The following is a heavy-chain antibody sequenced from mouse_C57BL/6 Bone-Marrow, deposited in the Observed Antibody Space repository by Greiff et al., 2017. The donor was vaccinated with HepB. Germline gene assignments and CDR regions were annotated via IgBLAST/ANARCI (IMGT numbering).Heavy chain of an antibody. CDR2: ISNLAYSI. CDR3: ARHSDYGSSYFDY. Sequence: EVKLMESGGGLVQPGGSLKLSCAASGFTFSDYGMAWVRQAPRKGPEWVAFISNLAYSIYYADTVTGRFTISRENAKNTLYLEMSSLRSEDTAMYYCARHSDYGSSYFDYWGQGTTLTVSS. D-gene: IGHD1-1*01. CDR1: GFTFSDYG. V-gene: IGHV5-15*01. J-gene: IGHJ2*01.